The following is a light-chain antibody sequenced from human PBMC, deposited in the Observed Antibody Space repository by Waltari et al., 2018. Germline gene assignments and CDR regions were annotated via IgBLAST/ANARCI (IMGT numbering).Light chain of an antibody. CDR1: ESVLFSSRNKNH. J-gene: IGKJ4*01. CDR2: WAS. V-gene: IGKV4-1*01. Sequence: DIVMTQSPDSLAVSLGERATIHCKSSESVLFSSRNKNHLAWYQQKPGNPPKLLLYWASTRESGVPDRFSGSGSGTDFTLTISSLQAEDVAIYYCQQYYDSPLTFGGGTKVEIK. CDR3: QQYYDSPLT.